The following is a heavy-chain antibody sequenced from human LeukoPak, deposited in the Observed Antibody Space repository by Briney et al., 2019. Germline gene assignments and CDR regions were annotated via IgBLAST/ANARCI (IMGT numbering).Heavy chain of an antibody. Sequence: GASVKVSCKVSGYTLTELSMHWVRQAPGKGLEWMGGFDPEDGETIYAQKFQGRVTITRDTSASTAYMELSSLRSEDTAVYYCVRVGYDSSGYYSFDYWGQGTLVTVSS. V-gene: IGHV1-24*01. D-gene: IGHD3-22*01. J-gene: IGHJ4*02. CDR2: FDPEDGET. CDR3: VRVGYDSSGYYSFDY. CDR1: GYTLTELS.